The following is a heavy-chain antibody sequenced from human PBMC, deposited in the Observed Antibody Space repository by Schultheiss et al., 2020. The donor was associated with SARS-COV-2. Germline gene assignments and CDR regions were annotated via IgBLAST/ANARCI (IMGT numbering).Heavy chain of an antibody. CDR3: ARDLAYSGSYFGY. CDR2: INHSGST. D-gene: IGHD1-26*01. CDR1: GGSFSGYY. Sequence: SETLSLTCAVYGGSFSGYYWSWIRQPPGKGLEWIGEINHSGSTNYNPSLKSRVTISVDTSKNQFSLKLSSVTAADTAVYYCARDLAYSGSYFGYWGQGTRVTVSS. J-gene: IGHJ4*02. V-gene: IGHV4-34*01.